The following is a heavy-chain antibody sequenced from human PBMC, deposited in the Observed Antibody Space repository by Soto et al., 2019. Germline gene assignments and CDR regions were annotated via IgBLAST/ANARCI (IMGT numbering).Heavy chain of an antibody. CDR1: GFTFTTCW. CDR3: VKEGGMKYFDF. Sequence: PGGSLRLSCEASGFTFTTCWMTWVRQAPGKGLEWVANINKDGSEKFYVDSVKGRFTISRDNAKNSLYLQMNSLSAEDTAVYFCVKEGGMKYFDFWGRGTVVTVSS. V-gene: IGHV3-7*03. J-gene: IGHJ2*01. CDR2: INKDGSEK. D-gene: IGHD3-16*01.